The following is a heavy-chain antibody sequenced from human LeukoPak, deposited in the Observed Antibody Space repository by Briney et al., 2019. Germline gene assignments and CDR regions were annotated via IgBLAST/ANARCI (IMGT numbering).Heavy chain of an antibody. Sequence: PSETLSLTCTVSGGSISSSSYYWGWIRQPPGKGLEWIGSIYYSGSTCYNPSLKSRVTISVDTSKNQFSLKLSSVTAADTAVYYCARQTRKEIGAFDIWGQGTMVTVSS. CDR2: IYYSGST. CDR1: GGSISSSSYY. D-gene: IGHD2/OR15-2a*01. CDR3: ARQTRKEIGAFDI. J-gene: IGHJ3*02. V-gene: IGHV4-39*01.